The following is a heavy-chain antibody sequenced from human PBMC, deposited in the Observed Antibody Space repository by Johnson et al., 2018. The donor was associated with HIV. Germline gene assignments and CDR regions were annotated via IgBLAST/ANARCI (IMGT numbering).Heavy chain of an antibody. CDR2: IDLGGSLT. Sequence: VQLVESGGALVQPGGSLRLSCATSGFIFGNYWMTWIRQAPGKGLEWVANIDLGGSLTNYADSVKGRFTISRDNSKNTLNLQMNSLRADDTAVYSCAKDPNRWEQLAYAFDIWGQGTMVTVSS. J-gene: IGHJ3*02. CDR3: AKDPNRWEQLAYAFDI. CDR1: GFIFGNYW. D-gene: IGHD6-6*01. V-gene: IGHV3-7*01.